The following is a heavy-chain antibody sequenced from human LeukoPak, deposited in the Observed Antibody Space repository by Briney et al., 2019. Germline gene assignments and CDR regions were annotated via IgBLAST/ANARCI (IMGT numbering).Heavy chain of an antibody. Sequence: GGSLRLSCAASGFTFSSYSMNWVRQAPGKGLEWVSYITGSSTTIYYADSVKGRFTISRDNAKNSLYLQMNSLRAEDTAVYYCARQSRAMTGDYWGQGTLVTVSS. CDR1: GFTFSSYS. D-gene: IGHD5-18*01. V-gene: IGHV3-48*01. J-gene: IGHJ4*02. CDR3: ARQSRAMTGDY. CDR2: ITGSSTTI.